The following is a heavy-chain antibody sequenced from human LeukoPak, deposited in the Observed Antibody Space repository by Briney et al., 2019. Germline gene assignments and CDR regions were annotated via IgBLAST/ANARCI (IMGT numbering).Heavy chain of an antibody. CDR1: GGSFSGYY. J-gene: IGHJ4*02. V-gene: IGHV4-34*01. D-gene: IGHD3-22*01. CDR3: ARGLRLLPNAFDY. CDR2: INHSGST. Sequence: SETLSLTCAVYGGSFSGYYWSWIRQPPGKGLEWIGEINHSGSTNYNPSLKSRVTISVDTSKNQFSLKLISVTAADTAVYYCARGLRLLPNAFDYWGQGTLVTVSS.